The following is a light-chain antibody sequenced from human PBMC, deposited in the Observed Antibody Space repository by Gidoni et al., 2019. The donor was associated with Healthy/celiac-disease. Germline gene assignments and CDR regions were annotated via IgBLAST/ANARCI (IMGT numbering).Light chain of an antibody. Sequence: DIVMTQSPDSLAVPLGERATINCKSSQSVLYRSNNNNYLAWYQKKPGQPPKLLIYWASTRESGVPDRFRGSGSGTDLTLTISSLQAEDVAVYYCQQYYSTSLTFGGGTKVEIK. J-gene: IGKJ4*01. V-gene: IGKV4-1*01. CDR1: QSVLYRSNNNNY. CDR2: WAS. CDR3: QQYYSTSLT.